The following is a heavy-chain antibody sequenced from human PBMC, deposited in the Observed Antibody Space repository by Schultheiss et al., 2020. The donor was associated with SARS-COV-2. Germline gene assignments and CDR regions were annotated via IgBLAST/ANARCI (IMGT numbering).Heavy chain of an antibody. J-gene: IGHJ4*02. D-gene: IGHD2/OR15-2a*01. V-gene: IGHV3-43D*04. CDR1: GFTFDDYA. Sequence: GESLKISCAASGFTFDDYAMHWVRQAPGKGLEWVSLISWDGGSTYYADSVKGRFTISRDNSKNSLYLQMNSLRAEDTALYYCARAAIVRYYFDYWGQGTLVTVAS. CDR3: ARAAIVRYYFDY. CDR2: ISWDGGST.